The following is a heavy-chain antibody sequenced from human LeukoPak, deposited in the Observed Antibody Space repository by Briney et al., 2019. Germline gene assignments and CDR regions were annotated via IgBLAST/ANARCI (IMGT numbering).Heavy chain of an antibody. Sequence: SETLSLTCTVSGGSITSYYWSWIRQPPGKGLEWIGYIYYSGSTKYNLSLKSRVTISVDTTKNQFSLKLNSVTAADTAVYYCARGGTTMIIWGQGALVTVSS. CDR2: IYYSGST. CDR3: ARGGTTMII. D-gene: IGHD3-22*01. CDR1: GGSITSYY. J-gene: IGHJ4*02. V-gene: IGHV4-59*01.